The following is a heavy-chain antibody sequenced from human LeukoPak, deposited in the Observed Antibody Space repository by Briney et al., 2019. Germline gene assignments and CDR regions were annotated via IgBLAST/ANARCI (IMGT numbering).Heavy chain of an antibody. CDR3: TKRAVAGHFDY. V-gene: IGHV3-9*01. Sequence: PGGSLRLSCVASGFTFSSYWMHWVRQAPGKGLEWVSGISWNSGIIAYADSVKGRFTISRDNAKNSLYLQMNSLRAEDTALYYCTKRAVAGHFDYWGQGTLVTVSS. D-gene: IGHD6-19*01. CDR2: ISWNSGII. J-gene: IGHJ4*02. CDR1: GFTFSSYW.